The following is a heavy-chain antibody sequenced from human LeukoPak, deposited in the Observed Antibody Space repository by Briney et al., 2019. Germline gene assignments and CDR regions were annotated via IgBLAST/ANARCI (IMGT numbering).Heavy chain of an antibody. V-gene: IGHV4-39*01. Sequence: SETLSLTCTVSGCSISNSSYYWGWLRQPPGKGLEWIGSIYYSVSTYYNPSLKSRVTISVDTSKNQFTMKLSSVTAADTAVYYCARRGGWYYFDYWGQRTLVTVSS. CDR1: GCSISNSSYY. CDR3: ARRGGWYYFDY. J-gene: IGHJ4*02. CDR2: IYYSVST. D-gene: IGHD6-19*01.